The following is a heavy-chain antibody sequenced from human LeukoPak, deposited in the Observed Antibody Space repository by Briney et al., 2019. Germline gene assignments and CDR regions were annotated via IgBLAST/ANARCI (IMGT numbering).Heavy chain of an antibody. Sequence: SETLSLTCTVSGGSISSGGYYWSWIRQHPGKGLEWIGYIYYSGSTYYNPSLKSRVTISVDTSKNQFSLKLSSVTAADTAVYYCARGIYGGDFDYWGQGTLVTVSS. V-gene: IGHV4-31*03. J-gene: IGHJ4*02. CDR2: IYYSGST. CDR1: GGSISSGGYY. D-gene: IGHD4-23*01. CDR3: ARGIYGGDFDY.